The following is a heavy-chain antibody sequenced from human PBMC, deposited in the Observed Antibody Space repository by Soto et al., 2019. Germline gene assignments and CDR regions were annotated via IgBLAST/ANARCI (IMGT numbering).Heavy chain of an antibody. D-gene: IGHD6-13*01. V-gene: IGHV3-NL1*01. Sequence: PGGSLRLSCAASGFTFSSYGMHWVRQAPGKGLEWVAVISGSGDSTYYADSVKGRFTISRDNSKNTLYLQMNSLRAEDTAVYYCARDFSSSWYLYYGMDVWGQGTTVTVSS. J-gene: IGHJ6*02. CDR1: GFTFSSYG. CDR2: ISGSGDST. CDR3: ARDFSSSWYLYYGMDV.